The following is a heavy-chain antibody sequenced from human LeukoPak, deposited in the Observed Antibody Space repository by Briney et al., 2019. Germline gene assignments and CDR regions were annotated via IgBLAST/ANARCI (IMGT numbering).Heavy chain of an antibody. V-gene: IGHV1-24*01. CDR1: GYTFSSYA. D-gene: IGHD3-16*01. CDR3: ATVGRRGEFDY. J-gene: IGHJ4*02. Sequence: ASVKVSCKASGYTFSSYAISWVRQAPGQGLEWMGGFDPEDGETIYAQKFQGRVTMTEDTSTDTAYMELSSLRSEDTAVYYCATVGRRGEFDYWGQGTLVTVSS. CDR2: FDPEDGET.